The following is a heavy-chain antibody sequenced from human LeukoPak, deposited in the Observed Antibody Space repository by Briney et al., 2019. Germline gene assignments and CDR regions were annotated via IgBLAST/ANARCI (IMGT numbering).Heavy chain of an antibody. J-gene: IGHJ5*02. CDR3: ARKYCSSTSCSWFDP. D-gene: IGHD2-2*01. CDR1: GYTSTSYA. V-gene: IGHV1-3*01. Sequence: ASVKVSCKASGYTSTSYAMHWVRQAPGQRLEWMGWINAGNGNTKYSQKFQGRVTITRDTSASTAYMELSSLRSEDTAVYYCARKYCSSTSCSWFDPWGQGTLVTVSS. CDR2: INAGNGNT.